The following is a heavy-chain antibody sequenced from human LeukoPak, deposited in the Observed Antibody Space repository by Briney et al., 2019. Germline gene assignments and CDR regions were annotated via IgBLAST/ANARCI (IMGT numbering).Heavy chain of an antibody. Sequence: SETLSLTCAVYGGSFSGYYWSWIRQPPGKGLEWIGEINHSGSTNYNPSLKSRVTISVDTSKNQFSLKLSSVTAADTAVYHCARGRGLYNWNYYWFDPWGQGTLVTVSS. CDR1: GGSFSGYY. J-gene: IGHJ5*02. CDR2: INHSGST. V-gene: IGHV4-34*01. D-gene: IGHD1-7*01. CDR3: ARGRGLYNWNYYWFDP.